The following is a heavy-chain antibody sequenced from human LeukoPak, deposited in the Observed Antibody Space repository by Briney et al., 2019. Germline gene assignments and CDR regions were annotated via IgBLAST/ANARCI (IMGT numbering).Heavy chain of an antibody. J-gene: IGHJ6*03. Sequence: ASVKVSCKASGYTFTSYGISWVRQAPGQGLERMGWISAYNGNTNYAQKLQGRVTMTTDTSTSTAYMELRSLRSDDTAVYYCARGASGWVGSIDYYMDVWGKGTTVTISS. CDR3: ARGASGWVGSIDYYMDV. CDR1: GYTFTSYG. D-gene: IGHD3-9*01. CDR2: ISAYNGNT. V-gene: IGHV1-18*01.